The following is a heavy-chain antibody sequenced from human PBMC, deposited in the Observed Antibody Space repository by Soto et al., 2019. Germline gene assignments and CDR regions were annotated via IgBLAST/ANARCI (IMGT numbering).Heavy chain of an antibody. CDR1: GYTFTSYA. CDR3: ARDLRVTMVRGSIGY. D-gene: IGHD3-10*01. Sequence: SVKVSCKASGYTFTSYAMNWVRQAPGQGLEWMGWINTNTGNPTYAQGFTGRFVFSLDTSVSTAYLQICSLKAEDTAVYYCARDLRVTMVRGSIGYWGQGTLVTVSS. CDR2: INTNTGNP. J-gene: IGHJ4*02. V-gene: IGHV7-4-1*01.